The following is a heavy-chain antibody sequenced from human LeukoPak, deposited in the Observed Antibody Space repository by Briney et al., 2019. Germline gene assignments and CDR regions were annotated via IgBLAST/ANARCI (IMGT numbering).Heavy chain of an antibody. CDR3: AKDGGLWVSAHWGDS. Sequence: GGSLRLSCAASGFTFSSYAMTWVRQAPGKGLEWVSTITTSDGNTYYADSVKGRFTVSRDNSKNTLFLQMNSLRAEDTAVYYCAKDGGLWVSAHWGDSWGRGTLVTVSS. D-gene: IGHD7-27*01. CDR1: GFTFSSYA. J-gene: IGHJ4*02. V-gene: IGHV3-23*01. CDR2: ITTSDGNT.